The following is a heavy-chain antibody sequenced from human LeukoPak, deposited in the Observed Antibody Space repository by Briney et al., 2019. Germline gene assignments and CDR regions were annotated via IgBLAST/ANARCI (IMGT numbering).Heavy chain of an antibody. V-gene: IGHV4-39*07. Sequence: PSETLSLTCTVSGGSISSSSYYWGWIRQPPGKGLEWIGSIYYSGSTYYNPSLKSRVTISVDTSKNQFSLKLSSLTAADTAVYYCAAGGTYRGGADYWGQGTLVTVSS. D-gene: IGHD1-26*01. CDR3: AAGGTYRGGADY. CDR1: GGSISSSSYY. J-gene: IGHJ4*02. CDR2: IYYSGST.